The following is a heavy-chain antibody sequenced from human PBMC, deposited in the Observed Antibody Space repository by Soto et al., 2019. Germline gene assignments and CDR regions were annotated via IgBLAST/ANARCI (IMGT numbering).Heavy chain of an antibody. V-gene: IGHV4-39*01. CDR1: GGSINSSSYY. Sequence: SETLSLTCTVSGGSINSSSYYWGWIRQPPGKGLEWIGSIYYSGSTYYNPSLKSRVTISVDTSKNQFSLKLSSVTAADTAVYYCARHAGTIFQGAKDYWGQGTLVTVSS. D-gene: IGHD3-3*01. CDR2: IYYSGST. CDR3: ARHAGTIFQGAKDY. J-gene: IGHJ4*02.